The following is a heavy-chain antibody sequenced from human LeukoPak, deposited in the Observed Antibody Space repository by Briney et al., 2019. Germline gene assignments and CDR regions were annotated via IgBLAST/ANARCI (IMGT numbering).Heavy chain of an antibody. CDR1: GFTFSSYG. J-gene: IGHJ4*02. V-gene: IGHV3-30*18. CDR2: ISYDGSNK. D-gene: IGHD4-23*01. CDR3: AKDIGGFDY. Sequence: GGSLRLSCAASGFTFSSYGMHWVRQAPGKGLEWVAVISYDGSNKYYEDFVKGRFTISRDNSKNTLYLQMNSLRAEDTAVYYCAKDIGGFDYWGQGTLVTVSS.